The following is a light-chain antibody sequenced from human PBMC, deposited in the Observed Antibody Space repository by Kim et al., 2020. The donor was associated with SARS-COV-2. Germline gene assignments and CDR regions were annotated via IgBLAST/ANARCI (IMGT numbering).Light chain of an antibody. CDR2: AAS. Sequence: DIQMTQSPSSLSASVGGRVTITCRASQTIRTYLNWYQQKPVKAPNLLIFAASSLQSGVPSRFSGSGSGTDFTLTINTLQPEDFATYYCQQMYSAPFTFGPGTKVDI. CDR3: QQMYSAPFT. J-gene: IGKJ3*01. V-gene: IGKV1-39*01. CDR1: QTIRTY.